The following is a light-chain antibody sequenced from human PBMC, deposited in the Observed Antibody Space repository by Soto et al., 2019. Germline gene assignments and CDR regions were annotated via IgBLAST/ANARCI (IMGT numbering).Light chain of an antibody. CDR1: QSVSGNY. V-gene: IGKV3-20*01. Sequence: MGLTQAPGTMSLSPGERATDSCRASQSVSGNYLAWYRQNAGQSPRLLIYGSSDRATSIPDRFSGSGYGTDFTLTISRVELKDFAVYYSQQSGSSPPYTFGQGNKLEI. J-gene: IGKJ2*01. CDR2: GSS. CDR3: QQSGSSPPYT.